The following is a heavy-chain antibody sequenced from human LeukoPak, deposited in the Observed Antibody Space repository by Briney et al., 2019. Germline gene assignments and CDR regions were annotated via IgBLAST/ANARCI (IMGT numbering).Heavy chain of an antibody. Sequence: GASVKVSCKASGYTFTSYGISWVRQAPGQGLEWMGWISAYNGNTNYAQKLQGRVTMTTDTSTSTAYMELRSLRSDDTAVYYCARTSQRGEWLPAYYYYYYMDVWGKGTTVTVSS. J-gene: IGHJ6*03. CDR1: GYTFTSYG. V-gene: IGHV1-18*01. D-gene: IGHD3-3*01. CDR2: ISAYNGNT. CDR3: ARTSQRGEWLPAYYYYYYMDV.